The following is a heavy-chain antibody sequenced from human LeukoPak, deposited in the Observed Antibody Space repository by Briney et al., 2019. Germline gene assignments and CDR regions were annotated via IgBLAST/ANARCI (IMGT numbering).Heavy chain of an antibody. CDR1: GFTFSSYA. D-gene: IGHD3-22*01. J-gene: IGHJ4*02. V-gene: IGHV3-23*01. Sequence: GGSLRLSCAASGFTFSSYAMSWVRQAPGKGLEWVSAISDSDGSTYYADSVKGRFTISRDNSKNTLYLQMNSLRAEDTAVYYCANTYYYDSSGYYPDFDYWGQGTLVTVSS. CDR3: ANTYYYDSSGYYPDFDY. CDR2: ISDSDGST.